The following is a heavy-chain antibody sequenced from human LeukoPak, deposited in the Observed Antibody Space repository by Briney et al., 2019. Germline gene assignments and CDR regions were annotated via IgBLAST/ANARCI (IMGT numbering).Heavy chain of an antibody. J-gene: IGHJ6*03. V-gene: IGHV3-20*04. Sequence: GGSLRLSCAASGFTVSSNYMSWVRQAPGKGLEWVSGINWNGGSTGYADSVKGRFTISRDNAKNSLYLQMNSLRAEDTALYYCARGSGSSFFNDYYYYMDVWGKGTTVTVSS. CDR2: INWNGGST. D-gene: IGHD6-6*01. CDR3: ARGSGSSFFNDYYYYMDV. CDR1: GFTVSSNY.